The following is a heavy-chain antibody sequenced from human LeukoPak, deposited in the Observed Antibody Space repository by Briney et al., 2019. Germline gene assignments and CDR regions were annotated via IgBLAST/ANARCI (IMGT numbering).Heavy chain of an antibody. Sequence: PGGSLRLSCAASGFTFSSYSMNWVRQAPGKGLEWVSSISSSSSYIYYADSVKGRFTISRDNAKNSLYLQMNSLRAEDTAVYYCARDGGGSYDSSGYYVWGQGTLVTVSS. CDR1: GFTFSSYS. CDR2: ISSSSSYI. CDR3: ARDGGGSYDSSGYYV. V-gene: IGHV3-21*04. D-gene: IGHD3-22*01. J-gene: IGHJ4*02.